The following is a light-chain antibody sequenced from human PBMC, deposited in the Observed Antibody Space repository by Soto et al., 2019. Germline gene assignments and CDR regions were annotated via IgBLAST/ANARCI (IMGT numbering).Light chain of an antibody. V-gene: IGKV1-39*01. J-gene: IGKJ1*01. CDR2: GAS. Sequence: DIQMTQSPSSLSASVGDRVTITCRTSQSIAKYLNWYQQKPGKGPKVLIYGASSLQTGVPSRFSGSGSGTDFTLTISSLQPEDFATYYCQQSYSTPWTFGQGTKVDIK. CDR3: QQSYSTPWT. CDR1: QSIAKY.